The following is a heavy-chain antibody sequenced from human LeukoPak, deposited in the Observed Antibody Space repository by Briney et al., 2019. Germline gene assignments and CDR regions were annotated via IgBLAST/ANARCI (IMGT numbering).Heavy chain of an antibody. CDR2: ISGSGGST. CDR1: GGSFSGYY. V-gene: IGHV3-23*01. J-gene: IGHJ4*02. D-gene: IGHD4-17*01. Sequence: ETLSLTCAVYGGSFSGYYWSWVRQAPGKGLEWVSTISGSGGSTYYADSVKGRFTISRDNSKNTLYLQMNSLRAEDTAVYYCAKGTHDYGDYAFLNWGQGTLVTVSS. CDR3: AKGTHDYGDYAFLN.